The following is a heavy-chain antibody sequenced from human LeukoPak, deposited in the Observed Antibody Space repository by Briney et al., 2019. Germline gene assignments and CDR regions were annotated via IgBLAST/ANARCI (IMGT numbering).Heavy chain of an antibody. CDR3: ARITTLRQGY. CDR2: ISSSSNTI. Sequence: SGGSLRLSCAASGFTFSSYSMNWVRQAPGKGLEWVSYISSSSNTIYYADSVKGRFTISRDNAKNSLYLQMNSLRAEDTAVYYCARITTLRQGYWGQGTLVTVSS. V-gene: IGHV3-48*01. D-gene: IGHD3-22*01. CDR1: GFTFSSYS. J-gene: IGHJ4*02.